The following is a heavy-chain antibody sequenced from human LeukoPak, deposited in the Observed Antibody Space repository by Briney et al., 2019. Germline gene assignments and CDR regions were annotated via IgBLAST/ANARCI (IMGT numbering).Heavy chain of an antibody. J-gene: IGHJ5*02. D-gene: IGHD6-13*01. V-gene: IGHV4-39*07. CDR1: GGSIRSSDYF. Sequence: SETLSLTCTISGGSIRSSDYFWGWIRQSPGKGLDWIGSIYFSGDTYYNPSLESRVTMSVDTSKNQFSLKLSSVTAADTAVYYCAREKIAAAGNLDWFDPWGQGTLVTVSS. CDR3: AREKIAAAGNLDWFDP. CDR2: IYFSGDT.